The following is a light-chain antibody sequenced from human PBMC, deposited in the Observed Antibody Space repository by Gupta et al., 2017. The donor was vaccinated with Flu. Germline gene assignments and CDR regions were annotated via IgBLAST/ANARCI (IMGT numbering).Light chain of an antibody. CDR1: QSVSSSY. Sequence: ELVLTQSPCTLSLSPGERATLSCRASQSVSSSYLAWYQQKPGQAPRLLIYGASSRATGIPDRFSGSGSGTDFTLTISRLEPEDFAVYYCQQYGSSLYTFGQGTKLEIK. CDR3: QQYGSSLYT. V-gene: IGKV3-20*01. J-gene: IGKJ2*01. CDR2: GAS.